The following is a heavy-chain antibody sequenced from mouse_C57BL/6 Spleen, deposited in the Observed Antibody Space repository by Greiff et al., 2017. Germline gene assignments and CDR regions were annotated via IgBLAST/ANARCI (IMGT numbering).Heavy chain of an antibody. CDR1: GYTFTSYW. Sequence: VQLQQPGAELVRPGSSVKLSCKASGYTFTSYWMHWVKQRPIQGLEWIGNIDPSYSETHYNQKFKDKATLTVDKSSSTAYMQLSSLTSEDSAVYYCARMATAQATGFDYWGQGTTLTVSS. CDR2: IDPSYSET. V-gene: IGHV1-52*01. CDR3: ARMATAQATGFDY. D-gene: IGHD3-2*02. J-gene: IGHJ2*01.